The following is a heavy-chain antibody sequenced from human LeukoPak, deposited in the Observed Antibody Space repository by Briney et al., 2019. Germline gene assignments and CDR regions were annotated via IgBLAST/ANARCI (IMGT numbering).Heavy chain of an antibody. CDR2: IYSGGRS. CDR1: GFTVSRNY. J-gene: IGHJ4*02. Sequence: GGSLRLSCAASGFTVSRNYMSWVRQAPGKGLEWVSVIYSGGRSYYADSVKGRFTISRDNSKNTLYLQMNSLRAEDTAVYYCARDSSYGGFGYWGQGTLVTVSS. D-gene: IGHD4-23*01. V-gene: IGHV3-66*01. CDR3: ARDSSYGGFGY.